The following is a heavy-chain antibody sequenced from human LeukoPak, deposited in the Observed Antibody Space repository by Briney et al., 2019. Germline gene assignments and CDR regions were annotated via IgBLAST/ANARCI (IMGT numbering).Heavy chain of an antibody. CDR3: AKDLRYSSPYYFDY. V-gene: IGHV3-13*01. J-gene: IGHJ4*02. D-gene: IGHD3-9*01. Sequence: PGGSLRLSCAASGFTFSSYDMHWVRQGTRKGLEWVSAIGIAGDTYYPGSVRGRFTISRDNSKNTLYLQMNSLRAEDTAVYYCAKDLRYSSPYYFDYWGQGTLVTVSS. CDR2: IGIAGDT. CDR1: GFTFSSYD.